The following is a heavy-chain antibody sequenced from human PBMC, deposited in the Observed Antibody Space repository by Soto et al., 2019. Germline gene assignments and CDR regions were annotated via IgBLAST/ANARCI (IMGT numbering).Heavy chain of an antibody. D-gene: IGHD6-19*01. CDR2: ISYDGSDK. CDR1: GFTFTDYG. CDR3: AKGLGSGWFDY. V-gene: IGHV3-30*18. Sequence: QVQLVESGGGVVQPGRSLRLSCVASGFTFTDYGMHWVRQGPGKGLEWVSLISYDGSDKYYADSVKGRFTISRDTSKNTLYLQLNSLRAEYTAVSFCAKGLGSGWFDYWGRGLLVTVSS. J-gene: IGHJ4*02.